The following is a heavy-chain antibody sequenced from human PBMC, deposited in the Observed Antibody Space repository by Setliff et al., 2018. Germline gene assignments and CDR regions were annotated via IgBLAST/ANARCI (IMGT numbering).Heavy chain of an antibody. J-gene: IGHJ3*01. D-gene: IGHD6-19*01. V-gene: IGHV3-23*01. CDR1: GFTFSSYT. CDR2: ISAGGSRT. CDR3: AKDSTGRDAFDV. Sequence: GSLRLSCAASGFTFSSYTMNWVRQAPGKGLEWVSYISAGGSRTYYADSVKGRFTISRDNSKNSLFLQINSLRVEDTAVYYCAKDSTGRDAFDVWGQGTMVTVSS.